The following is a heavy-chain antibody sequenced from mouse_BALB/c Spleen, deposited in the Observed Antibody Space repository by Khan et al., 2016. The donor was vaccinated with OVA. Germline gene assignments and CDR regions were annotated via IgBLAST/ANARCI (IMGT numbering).Heavy chain of an antibody. CDR2: ISYSGNT. Sequence: EVQLQESGPGLVKPSQSLSLTCTVTGYSITSEYTWNWIRQFPGNKLEWMGFISYSGNTRYNPYLKSRISITRDTSKNQFFLQLNSVTSEDTATYYCARTDYYAFDPFPYWGQGTLVTVSA. J-gene: IGHJ3*01. D-gene: IGHD2-2*01. CDR3: ARTDYYAFDPFPY. V-gene: IGHV3-2*02. CDR1: GYSITSEYT.